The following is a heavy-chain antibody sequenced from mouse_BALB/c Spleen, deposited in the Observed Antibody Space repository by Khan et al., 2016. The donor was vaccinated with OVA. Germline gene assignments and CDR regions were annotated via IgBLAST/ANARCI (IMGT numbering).Heavy chain of an antibody. D-gene: IGHD2-13*01. CDR1: GYSFSRYW. Sequence: VQLQESGAELVRPGSSVKISCKASGYSFSRYWMHWVKQRPGQGLEWIGQIYPGNGDTNYNEKFKGKATLTADISSSTAYMQLSSLTSEDSAVYCSARWEGDGFAYWGQGTLVTVSA. CDR2: IYPGNGDT. CDR3: ARWEGDGFAY. J-gene: IGHJ3*01. V-gene: IGHV1-80*01.